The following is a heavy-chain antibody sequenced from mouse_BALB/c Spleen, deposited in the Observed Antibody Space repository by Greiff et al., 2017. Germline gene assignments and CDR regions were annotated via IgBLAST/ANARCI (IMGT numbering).Heavy chain of an antibody. V-gene: IGHV14-3*02. J-gene: IGHJ2*01. CDR2: IDPANGNT. CDR3: ARSGYYGSSYTYYFDY. D-gene: IGHD1-1*01. CDR1: GFNIKDTY. Sequence: EVQLQQSGAELVKPGASVKLSCTASGFNIKDTYIHWVKQRPEQGLEWIGRIDPANGNTKYDPKFQGKATITADTSSNTAYLQLSSLTSEDTAVYYCARSGYYGSSYTYYFDYWGQGTTLTVSS.